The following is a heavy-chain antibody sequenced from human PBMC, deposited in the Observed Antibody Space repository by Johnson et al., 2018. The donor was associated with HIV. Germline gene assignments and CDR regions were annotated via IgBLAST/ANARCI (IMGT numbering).Heavy chain of an antibody. CDR2: ISYDGSNK. CDR1: GFTFSSYA. Sequence: VQLVESGGGVVQPGRSLRLSCAASGFTFSSYAMHWVRQAPGKGLEWVAVISYDGSNKYYADSVKGRFTISRDNSKNTLYLQMNSLRAEDTAVYYCARGGYNYDSSGYIGVDAFDTWGQGTMVTVSS. CDR3: ARGGYNYDSSGYIGVDAFDT. D-gene: IGHD3-22*01. V-gene: IGHV3-30*14. J-gene: IGHJ3*02.